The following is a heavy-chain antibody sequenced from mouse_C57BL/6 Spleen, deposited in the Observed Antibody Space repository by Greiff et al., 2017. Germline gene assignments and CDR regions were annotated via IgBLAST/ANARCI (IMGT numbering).Heavy chain of an antibody. CDR1: GYTFTSYW. CDR2: IDPNSGGT. D-gene: IGHD1-1*01. CDR3: ARCIITTVVGFDY. J-gene: IGHJ2*01. V-gene: IGHV1-72*01. Sequence: QVQLKQPGAELVKPGASVKLSCKASGYTFTSYWMHWVKQRPGRGLEWIGRIDPNSGGTKYNEKFKSKATLTVDKPSSTAYMQLSSLTSEDSAVYYCARCIITTVVGFDYWGQGTTLTVSS.